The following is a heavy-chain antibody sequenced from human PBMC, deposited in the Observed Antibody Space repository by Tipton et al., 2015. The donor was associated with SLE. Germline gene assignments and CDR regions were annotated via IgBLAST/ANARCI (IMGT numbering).Heavy chain of an antibody. D-gene: IGHD6-13*01. CDR1: GASFSGYC. CDR2: INPTGGT. V-gene: IGHV4-34*01. J-gene: IGHJ5*02. CDR3: AIEEGNSWYNWFDP. Sequence: TLSLTCAVYGASFSGYCWSWIRQPPGKGLEWIGEINPTGGTNYNPSLKSRVTISVDTSKNQFSLKLSSVTAADTAVYYCAIEEGNSWYNWFDPWGQGTLVTVSS.